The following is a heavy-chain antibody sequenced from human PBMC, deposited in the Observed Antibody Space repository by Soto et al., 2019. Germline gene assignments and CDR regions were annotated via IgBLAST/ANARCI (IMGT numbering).Heavy chain of an antibody. CDR2: ISSDGNDK. J-gene: IGHJ4*02. D-gene: IGHD3-22*01. V-gene: IGHV3-30-3*01. CDR1: GFTFSNYA. CDR3: ARGSYVPLSSSGPYS. Sequence: GWSLRLSCAASGFTFSNYAIHWVRQAPGKGLEWVAVISSDGNDKYYADSVKGRFTISSDNSKNTLYLQMDSLGADDTAVYYCARGSYVPLSSSGPYSWGRGTLVTV.